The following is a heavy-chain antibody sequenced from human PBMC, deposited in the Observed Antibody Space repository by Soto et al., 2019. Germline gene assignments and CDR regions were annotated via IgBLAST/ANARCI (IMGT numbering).Heavy chain of an antibody. CDR2: MNPGSGDT. CDR3: AREECSGDDCHFDY. CDR1: GYSFTNND. Sequence: ASVKVSCKASGYSFTNNDVTWVRQATGQGLEWMGWMNPGSGDTGYAQKFQGRVTMTRDISIATAYMELSSLRSDDTAVYYCAREECSGDDCHFDYWGPGTTVTVYS. V-gene: IGHV1-8*01. D-gene: IGHD5-12*01. J-gene: IGHJ4*02.